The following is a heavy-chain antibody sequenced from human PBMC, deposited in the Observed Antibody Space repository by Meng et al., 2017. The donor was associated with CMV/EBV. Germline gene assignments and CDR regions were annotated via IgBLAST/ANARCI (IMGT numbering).Heavy chain of an antibody. Sequence: GGSLRPSCAASGSTFSTAWMSWVRQAPGKGLEWVGRIKSKTDGGTTDYAAPVKGRFTISRDDSKNTLYLQMNSLKTEDTAVYYCTTDDIVVVPATLSAFDIWGQGTMVTVSS. CDR2: IKSKTDGGTT. D-gene: IGHD2-2*01. CDR1: GSTFSTAW. V-gene: IGHV3-15*01. J-gene: IGHJ3*02. CDR3: TTDDIVVVPATLSAFDI.